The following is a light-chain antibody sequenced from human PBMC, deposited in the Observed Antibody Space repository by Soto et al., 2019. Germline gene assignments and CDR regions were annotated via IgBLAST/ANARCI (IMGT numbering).Light chain of an antibody. J-gene: IGKJ2*01. CDR2: KAS. V-gene: IGKV1-5*03. CDR3: RKYASDSYT. CDR1: QDVSQW. Sequence: DIQMTQSPSTLSASVGDRVIITCRASQDVSQWLAWYQQKPGKAPKLLIYKASQLEGGVPSRFSGRGSGTEFTLTSRDRKPDDFASYFCRKYASDSYTFGQGTKLDIK.